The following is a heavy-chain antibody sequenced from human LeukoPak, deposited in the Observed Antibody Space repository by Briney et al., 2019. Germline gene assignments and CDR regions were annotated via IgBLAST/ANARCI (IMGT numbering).Heavy chain of an antibody. CDR2: IIPIFGTA. V-gene: IGHV1-69*05. Sequence: SVKVSCKASGGTFSSYAISWVRQAPGQGLEWMGGIIPIFGTANYAQKFQGRVTITTDESTSTAYMELSSLRSEDTAVYYCAKDRGMIVWDAFDIWGQGTMVTVSS. CDR3: AKDRGMIVWDAFDI. D-gene: IGHD3-22*01. CDR1: GGTFSSYA. J-gene: IGHJ3*02.